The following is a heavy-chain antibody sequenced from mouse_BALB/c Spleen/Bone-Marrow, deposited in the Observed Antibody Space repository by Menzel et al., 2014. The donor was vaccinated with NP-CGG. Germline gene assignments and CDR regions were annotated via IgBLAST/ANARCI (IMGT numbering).Heavy chain of an antibody. Sequence: EVQLVESGGGLVKPGGSLKLSCAASGFAFSSYDMSWVRQTPEKRLEWVATISSGGSYTYYPDSVKGRFTISRDNARNTLYLQMSSLRSEDTALYYCVRRVQLDYWGQGTPLTVSS. V-gene: IGHV5-9*02. CDR1: GFAFSSYD. CDR2: ISSGGSYT. CDR3: VRRVQLDY. J-gene: IGHJ2*01.